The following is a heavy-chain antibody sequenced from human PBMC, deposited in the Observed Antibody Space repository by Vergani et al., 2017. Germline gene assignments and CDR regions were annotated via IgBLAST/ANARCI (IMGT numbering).Heavy chain of an antibody. CDR3: ARDCTSGGCPHNYGMDV. CDR2: IGSSGAYI. J-gene: IGHJ6*02. Sequence: VQLVESGGGLVKPGGSLRLSCAASGFTFSDFSMSWVRQAPGKGLEWVAFIGSSGAYINYANSVKGRFIISRDNTNNSLFLQLRSLRAEDAAVYYCARDCTSGGCPHNYGMDVWGQGATVTVSS. D-gene: IGHD2-8*01. CDR1: GFTFSDFS. V-gene: IGHV3-21*06.